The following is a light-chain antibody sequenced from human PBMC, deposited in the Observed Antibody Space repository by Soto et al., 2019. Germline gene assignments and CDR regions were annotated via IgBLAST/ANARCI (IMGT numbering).Light chain of an antibody. CDR3: QQYNNRPPWT. CDR1: QSVGRN. J-gene: IGKJ1*01. CDR2: GAS. Sequence: EIVMTQSPATLSVSPGERATLSCMASQSVGRNLAWYQQKPGQAPRLLMYGASTRATGVPARFSGSGSGAEFTLTISRLQSEDFAVDYCQQYNNRPPWTVGQGTKVEIE. V-gene: IGKV3-15*01.